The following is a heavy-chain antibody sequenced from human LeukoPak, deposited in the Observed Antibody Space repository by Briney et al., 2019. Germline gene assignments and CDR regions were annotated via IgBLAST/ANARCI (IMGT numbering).Heavy chain of an antibody. J-gene: IGHJ3*02. Sequence: ASVTVSCTASGYTFTSYYMHWVRQAPGQGLEWMGIINPSGGSTSYAQKFQGRVTMTRDTSTSTVYMELSSLRSEDTAVYYCATELYSSGWYEMGAFDIWGQGTMVTVSS. D-gene: IGHD6-19*01. CDR1: GYTFTSYY. CDR2: INPSGGST. V-gene: IGHV1-46*01. CDR3: ATELYSSGWYEMGAFDI.